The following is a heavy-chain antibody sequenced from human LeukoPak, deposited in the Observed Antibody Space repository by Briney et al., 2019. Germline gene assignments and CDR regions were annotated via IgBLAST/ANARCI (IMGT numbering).Heavy chain of an antibody. V-gene: IGHV1-69*05. Sequence: SVKVSCKASGGTFSSYAISWVRQAPGQGLEWMGGIIPSFGTANYAQKFQGRVTITTDESTSTAYMELSSLRSEDTAVYYCARGSGYYGSGSTTSPDNWFDPWGQGTLVTVSS. CDR2: IIPSFGTA. D-gene: IGHD3-10*01. J-gene: IGHJ5*02. CDR1: GGTFSSYA. CDR3: ARGSGYYGSGSTTSPDNWFDP.